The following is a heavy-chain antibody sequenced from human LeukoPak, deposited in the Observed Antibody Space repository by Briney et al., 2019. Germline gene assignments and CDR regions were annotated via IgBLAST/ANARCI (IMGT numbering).Heavy chain of an antibody. D-gene: IGHD6-25*01. Sequence: PGGSLRLSCAASGFTFSSYWMRWVRQDPGKGLEWVANIKLDGSEKYYVDSVKGRFTISRDNAKNSLYLQMKSLRAENTAVYYCARARGRFDYWGQGTLVTVSS. CDR3: ARARGRFDY. J-gene: IGHJ4*02. V-gene: IGHV3-7*01. CDR2: IKLDGSEK. CDR1: GFTFSSYW.